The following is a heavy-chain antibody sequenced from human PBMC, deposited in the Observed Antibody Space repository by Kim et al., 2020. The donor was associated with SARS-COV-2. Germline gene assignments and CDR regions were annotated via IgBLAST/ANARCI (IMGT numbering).Heavy chain of an antibody. Sequence: SLNSRVTISVDTSKNQFSRKLSSVTAADTAVYYCARGEGRGYSYGYPLGYWGQGILVTVSS. V-gene: IGHV4-59*09. D-gene: IGHD5-18*01. CDR3: ARGEGRGYSYGYPLGY. J-gene: IGHJ4*02.